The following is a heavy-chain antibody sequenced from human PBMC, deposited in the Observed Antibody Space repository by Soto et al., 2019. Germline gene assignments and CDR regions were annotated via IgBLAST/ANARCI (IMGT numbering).Heavy chain of an antibody. CDR1: GGAFGSDA. CDR3: ARDGRPHHYYGSGQLDY. Sequence: ASVKVSCKASGGAFGSDAITWVRQAPGQGLEWMGWMNPNSGNTGYAQKFQGRVTMTRNTSISTAYMELSSLRSEETAVYYCARDGRPHHYYGSGQLDYWGQGTLVTVSA. V-gene: IGHV1-8*02. J-gene: IGHJ4*02. D-gene: IGHD3-10*01. CDR2: MNPNSGNT.